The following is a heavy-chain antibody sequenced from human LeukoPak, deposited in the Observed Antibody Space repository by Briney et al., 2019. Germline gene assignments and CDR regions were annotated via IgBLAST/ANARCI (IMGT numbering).Heavy chain of an antibody. V-gene: IGHV1-18*01. CDR1: GYTFTSYG. CDR3: ARDHPEQWLVQGDAFDI. Sequence: ASVKVSCKASGYTFTSYGISWARQAPGQGLEWMGWISAYNGNTNYAQKLQGRVTMTTDTSTSTAYMELRSLRSDDTAVYYCARDHPEQWLVQGDAFDIWGQGTMVTVSS. D-gene: IGHD6-19*01. J-gene: IGHJ3*02. CDR2: ISAYNGNT.